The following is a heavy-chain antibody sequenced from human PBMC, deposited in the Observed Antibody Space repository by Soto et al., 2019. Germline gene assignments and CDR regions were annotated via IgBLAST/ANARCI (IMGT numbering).Heavy chain of an antibody. D-gene: IGHD3-10*01. CDR2: ITSSSGHI. V-gene: IGHV3-21*01. J-gene: IGHJ6*02. CDR3: VRERGLSSFYGMDV. Sequence: PGWCLGLSCEASGFTLTTYTMNWVRQASGKGLEWVSSITSSSGHIYYADSVKGRFTISRDNARNSLYLQMNSLRAEDTAVYYCVRERGLSSFYGMDVWGQGTTVTVSS. CDR1: GFTLTTYT.